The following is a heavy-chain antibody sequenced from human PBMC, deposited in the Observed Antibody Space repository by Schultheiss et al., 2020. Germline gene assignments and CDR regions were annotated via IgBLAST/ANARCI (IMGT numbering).Heavy chain of an antibody. CDR2: INHSGST. D-gene: IGHD3-10*01. CDR1: GFTFSSYW. J-gene: IGHJ5*02. V-gene: IGHV4-34*01. Sequence: GSLRLSCAASGFTFSSYWMSWIRQPPGKGLEWIGEINHSGSTNYNPSLKSRVTISVDTSKNQFSLKLSSVTAADTAVYYCARHVVPITLLWFGELLSTDNWFDPWGQGTLVTVSS. CDR3: ARHVVPITLLWFGELLSTDNWFDP.